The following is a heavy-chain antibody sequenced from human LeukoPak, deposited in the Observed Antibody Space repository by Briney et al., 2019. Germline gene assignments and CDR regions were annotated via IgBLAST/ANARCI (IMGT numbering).Heavy chain of an antibody. J-gene: IGHJ4*02. D-gene: IGHD3-22*01. CDR2: VSGSGGST. V-gene: IGHV3-23*01. Sequence: GGSLRLSCTASGFTFSTYAMSWVRQAPGKGLEWVSGVSGSGGSTYYSDSVKGRFTISRDDSRDTLYLQMNSLKTEDTAVYYCSTVDGSTGPHFDYWGQGTLVTVSS. CDR1: GFTFSTYA. CDR3: STVDGSTGPHFDY.